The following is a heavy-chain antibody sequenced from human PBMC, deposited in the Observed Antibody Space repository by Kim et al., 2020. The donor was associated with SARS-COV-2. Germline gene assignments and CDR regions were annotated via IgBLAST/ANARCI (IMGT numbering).Heavy chain of an antibody. CDR1: GYTFTDYP. Sequence: ASVKVSCKASGYTFTDYPMHWVRQAPGQRLEWMGWINTDNSNTKYSQKFQDRVTITRDTSASTAYMELSSLRSEDTAVYYCARGAYYGSGSYYAFDLWGQGTLVTVSS. V-gene: IGHV1-3*04. CDR3: ARGAYYGSGSYYAFDL. J-gene: IGHJ4*02. D-gene: IGHD3-10*01. CDR2: INTDNSNT.